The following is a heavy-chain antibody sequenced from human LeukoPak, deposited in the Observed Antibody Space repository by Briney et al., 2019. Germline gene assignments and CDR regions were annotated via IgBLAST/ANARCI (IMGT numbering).Heavy chain of an antibody. CDR1: GFTFSSYA. D-gene: IGHD3-10*01. CDR2: ISYDESNK. CDR3: VKHAYGEYFFDY. J-gene: IGHJ4*02. Sequence: GGSLRLSCAASGFTFSSYAMHWVRQAPGKGLEWVAVISYDESNKYYADSVKGRFTISTDNSNNTPYLQMNSLRAEDTAVYYCVKHAYGEYFFDYWGEGTLVTVSS. V-gene: IGHV3-30*04.